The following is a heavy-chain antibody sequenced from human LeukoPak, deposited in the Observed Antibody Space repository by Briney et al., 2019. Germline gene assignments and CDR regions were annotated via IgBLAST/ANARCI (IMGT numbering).Heavy chain of an antibody. D-gene: IGHD6-6*01. Sequence: GGSLRLFCAASEFTFSSYAMSWVRQAPGKGLEWVSAISGSGGSTYYADPVKGRFTISRDNSKNTLYLQMNSLRAEDTAVYYCAKDVEIAARIIDYWGQGTLVTVSS. V-gene: IGHV3-23*01. J-gene: IGHJ4*02. CDR3: AKDVEIAARIIDY. CDR1: EFTFSSYA. CDR2: ISGSGGST.